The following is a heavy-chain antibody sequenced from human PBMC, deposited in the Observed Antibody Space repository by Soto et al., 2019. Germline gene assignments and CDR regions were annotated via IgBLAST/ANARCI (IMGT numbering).Heavy chain of an antibody. Sequence: SLTCAVSGGSLISSAYSWSWIRQPPGKGLEWIGFIYQSGSTYYNPSLKSRVTMSLDRPKNQFSLKLSSVTAADTAVYYCARELLFYDSDGFSWDDAFDIWGQGTMVTVSS. CDR1: GGSLISSAYS. V-gene: IGHV4-30-2*01. J-gene: IGHJ3*02. D-gene: IGHD3-22*01. CDR3: ARELLFYDSDGFSWDDAFDI. CDR2: IYQSGST.